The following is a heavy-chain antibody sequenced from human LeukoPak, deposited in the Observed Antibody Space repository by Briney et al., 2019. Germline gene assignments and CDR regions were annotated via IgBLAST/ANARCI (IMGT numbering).Heavy chain of an antibody. CDR1: GFTFSSYA. CDR3: AREELFFYYYDSSGLYGMDV. Sequence: GRSLRLSCAASGFTFSSYAMHWVRQAPGKWLEWVAVISYDGSNKYYADSVKGRFTISRDNSKNTLYLQMNSLRAEDTAVYYCAREELFFYYYDSSGLYGMDVWGQGTTVTVSS. J-gene: IGHJ6*02. CDR2: ISYDGSNK. D-gene: IGHD3-22*01. V-gene: IGHV3-30-3*01.